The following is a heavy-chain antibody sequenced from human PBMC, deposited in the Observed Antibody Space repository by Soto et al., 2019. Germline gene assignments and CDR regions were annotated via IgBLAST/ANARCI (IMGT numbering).Heavy chain of an antibody. CDR1: GYTFTDYY. Sequence: ASVEVSCKXSGYTFTDYYMHWVRQAPGQGLEWMGWINPNSGGTNYAQKFQGRVTMTRDTSISTAYMELSRLRSDDTAVYYCARDGIVATIIYPNYYGMDVWGQGTTVTVSS. J-gene: IGHJ6*02. V-gene: IGHV1-2*02. CDR2: INPNSGGT. D-gene: IGHD5-12*01. CDR3: ARDGIVATIIYPNYYGMDV.